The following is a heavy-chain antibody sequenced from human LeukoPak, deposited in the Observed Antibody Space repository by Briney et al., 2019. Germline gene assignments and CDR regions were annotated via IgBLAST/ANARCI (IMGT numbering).Heavy chain of an antibody. V-gene: IGHV3-30*18. D-gene: IGHD6-19*01. CDR1: GFTFRTYG. CDR3: AKDGRMYSSGWYSYFDQ. J-gene: IGHJ4*02. Sequence: PGRSLRLSCAVSGFTFRTYGMHWVRQAPGKGLEWVAVISYDESNKFYADSVKGRFTISRDNSKNTVYLQVSSLRAEDTAVYYCAKDGRMYSSGWYSYFDQWGQGTLVTVSS. CDR2: ISYDESNK.